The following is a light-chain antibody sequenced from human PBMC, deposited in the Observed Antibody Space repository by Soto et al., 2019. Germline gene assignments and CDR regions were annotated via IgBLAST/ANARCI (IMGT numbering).Light chain of an antibody. Sequence: IQLTQSPSSLSASVGDRVTITCRASQGISSYLAWYQQKPWKAPKLLIYAASTLQSGVPSRFSGSGSGTDFTLTISSLQPGDFATYYCQQLNSYPLFGQGTKVDIK. CDR1: QGISSY. CDR2: AAS. CDR3: QQLNSYPL. V-gene: IGKV1-9*01. J-gene: IGKJ1*01.